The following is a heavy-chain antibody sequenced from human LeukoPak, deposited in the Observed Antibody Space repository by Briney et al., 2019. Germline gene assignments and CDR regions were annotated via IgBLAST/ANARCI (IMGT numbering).Heavy chain of an antibody. CDR3: AGRYYGSGMDV. CDR2: ISSSGSTK. D-gene: IGHD3-10*01. CDR1: GFTFSSYE. J-gene: IGHJ6*02. V-gene: IGHV3-48*03. Sequence: GGSLRLSCAASGFTFSSYEMNWVRQARGKGLEWVSYISSSGSTKYYADSVKGRFTISRDSAKNSLYLQMNSLRAEDTAVYYCAGRYYGSGMDVWGQGTTVTVS.